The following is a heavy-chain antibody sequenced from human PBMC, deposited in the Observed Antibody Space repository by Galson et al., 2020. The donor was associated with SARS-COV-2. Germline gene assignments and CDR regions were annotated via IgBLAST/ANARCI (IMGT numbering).Heavy chain of an antibody. Sequence: GGSLRLSCAASGFMFDDYAMHWVRQVPGKGLEWVSGISWNSGSTAYADSVKGRFTISRDKAKKSLYLQMNSLRAEDTALYYCANDRLGYCSGGSCYYYYMDVWGKGTTVTVSS. CDR3: ANDRLGYCSGGSCYYYYMDV. D-gene: IGHD2-15*01. V-gene: IGHV3-9*01. CDR2: ISWNSGST. J-gene: IGHJ6*03. CDR1: GFMFDDYA.